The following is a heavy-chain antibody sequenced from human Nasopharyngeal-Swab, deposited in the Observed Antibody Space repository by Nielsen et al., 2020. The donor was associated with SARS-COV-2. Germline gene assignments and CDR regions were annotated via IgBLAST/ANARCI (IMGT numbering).Heavy chain of an antibody. D-gene: IGHD2-15*01. V-gene: IGHV1-18*01. CDR3: ARDGCSGGSCYSSIGPYYYYYGMDV. Sequence: WVRQAPGQGLEWMGIINPSGGNTNYAQKLQGRVTMTTDTSTSTAYMELRSLRSDDTAVYYCARDGCSGGSCYSSIGPYYYYYGMDVWGQGTTVTVSS. CDR2: INPSGGNT. J-gene: IGHJ6*02.